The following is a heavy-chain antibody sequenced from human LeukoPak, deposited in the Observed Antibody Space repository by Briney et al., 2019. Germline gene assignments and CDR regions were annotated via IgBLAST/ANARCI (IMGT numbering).Heavy chain of an antibody. CDR1: GGSFSGYY. Sequence: SETLSLTCAVYGGSFSGYYWSWIRQPPGKGLEWIGEINHSGSTNYNPSLKSRVTISVDTSKHQFSLNLSSCAAADTAVYYCPRGSGYYGSGSYDQRWGQGTLVNVSS. CDR3: PRGSGYYGSGSYDQR. V-gene: IGHV4-34*01. J-gene: IGHJ4*02. CDR2: INHSGST. D-gene: IGHD3-10*01.